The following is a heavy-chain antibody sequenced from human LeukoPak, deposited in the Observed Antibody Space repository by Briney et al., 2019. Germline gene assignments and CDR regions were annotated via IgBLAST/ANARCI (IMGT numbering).Heavy chain of an antibody. CDR3: ARSEYSSSGGYYYGMDF. Sequence: GESLKISCKGSGYSFTSYWIGWVRPMPGKGLEWMGIIYPGDSDTRYSPSFQGQVTISADKSISTAYLQWSSLKASDTAMYYCARSEYSSSGGYYYGMDFWGQGTMVIVSS. CDR1: GYSFTSYW. V-gene: IGHV5-51*01. CDR2: IYPGDSDT. D-gene: IGHD6-6*01. J-gene: IGHJ6*02.